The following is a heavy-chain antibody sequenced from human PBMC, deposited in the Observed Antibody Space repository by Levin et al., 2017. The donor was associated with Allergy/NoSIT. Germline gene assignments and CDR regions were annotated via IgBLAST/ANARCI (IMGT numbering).Heavy chain of an antibody. V-gene: IGHV4-4*02. Sequence: SETLSLTCAVSGGSISSSNWWSWVRQPPGKGLEWIGEIYHSGSTNYNPSLKSRVTISVDKSKNQFSLKLSSVTAADTAVYYCASIDCSGGSCYDYWGQGTLVTVSS. CDR1: GGSISSSNW. CDR2: IYHSGST. D-gene: IGHD2-15*01. J-gene: IGHJ4*02. CDR3: ASIDCSGGSCYDY.